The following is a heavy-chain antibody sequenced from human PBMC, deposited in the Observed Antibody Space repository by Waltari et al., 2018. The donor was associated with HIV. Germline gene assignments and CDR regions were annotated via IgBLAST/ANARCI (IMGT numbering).Heavy chain of an antibody. CDR3: ARHALRVGAAYWNFDL. Sequence: QLQLQESGPGLVKPSETLSLTCTVSGGSVSSSSYFWGWIRQPPGEGLEWIGRIYYTGRAYYTPSLKSRVTISVDTSKIQFSLKVTSVTAADTAVYYCARHALRVGAAYWNFDLWGRGTLVTVSS. CDR2: IYYTGRA. J-gene: IGHJ2*01. V-gene: IGHV4-39*01. D-gene: IGHD1-26*01. CDR1: GGSVSSSSYF.